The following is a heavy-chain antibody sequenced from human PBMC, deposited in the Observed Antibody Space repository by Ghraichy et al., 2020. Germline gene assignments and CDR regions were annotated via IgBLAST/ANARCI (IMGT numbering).Heavy chain of an antibody. CDR2: ISYDGSNK. V-gene: IGHV3-30-3*01. CDR1: GFTFSSYA. CDR3: ARESSPSHYCSGGSCYALIAAWNAFDI. D-gene: IGHD2-15*01. Sequence: GGSLRLSCAASGFTFSSYAMHWVRQAPGKGLEWVAVISYDGSNKYYADSVKGRFTISRDNSKNTLYLQMNSLRAEDTAVYYCARESSPSHYCSGGSCYALIAAWNAFDIWGQGTMVTVSS. J-gene: IGHJ3*02.